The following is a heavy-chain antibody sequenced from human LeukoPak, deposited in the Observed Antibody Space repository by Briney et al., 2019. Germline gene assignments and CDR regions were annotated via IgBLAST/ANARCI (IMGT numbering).Heavy chain of an antibody. V-gene: IGHV3-7*05. J-gene: IGHJ4*02. CDR2: INPDGSVK. Sequence: GGSLRLSCAASGFTFSSYAMTWIRQAPGKGLEWVANINPDGSVKNFLHYVKGRFTISRDNAENSLYLQMNSLRADDTAVYYCARDAAYSSFDYWGQGTLVTVSS. CDR3: ARDAAYSSFDY. D-gene: IGHD4-11*01. CDR1: GFTFSSYA.